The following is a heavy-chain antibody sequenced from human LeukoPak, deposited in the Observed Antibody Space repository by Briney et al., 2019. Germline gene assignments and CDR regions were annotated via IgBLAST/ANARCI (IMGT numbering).Heavy chain of an antibody. CDR3: ARHLDCSRTSCYHYFYYMDV. CDR2: VDSSGNT. Sequence: SETLSLTCSVSVVSMNGYYWSWLRQSAGNRLEWIGHVDSSGNTNYNPSLESRVTMSVDTSKKQFSLKLTSVTAADTAVYYCARHLDCSRTSCYHYFYYMDVWGKGTTVTISS. J-gene: IGHJ6*03. D-gene: IGHD2-2*01. CDR1: VVSMNGYY. V-gene: IGHV4-4*07.